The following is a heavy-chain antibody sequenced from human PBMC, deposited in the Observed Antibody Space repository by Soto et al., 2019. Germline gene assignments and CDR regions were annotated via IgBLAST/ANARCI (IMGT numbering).Heavy chain of an antibody. CDR1: GGSISSYY. J-gene: IGHJ3*02. D-gene: IGHD2-8*01. CDR3: ARDMVYANDAFEI. Sequence: SETLSLTCTVSGGSISSYYWTWIRQPAGKGLEWIGRISTTGISNYNPSLKSRVTMSVDTSKNQFSLKLSSVTAADTAVYYCARDMVYANDAFEIWGQGTMVTVSS. V-gene: IGHV4-4*07. CDR2: ISTTGIS.